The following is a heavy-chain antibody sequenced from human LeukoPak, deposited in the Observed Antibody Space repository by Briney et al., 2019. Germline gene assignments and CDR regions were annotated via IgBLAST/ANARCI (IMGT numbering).Heavy chain of an antibody. J-gene: IGHJ4*02. CDR3: ARDGGEQWLVHYFDY. CDR1: GFTFSSYA. Sequence: GGSLRLSCAASGFTFSSYAMHWVRQAPGKGLGWVAVISYDGSNKYYADSVKGRFTISRDNSKNTLYLQMNSLRAEDTAVYYCARDGGEQWLVHYFDYWGQGTLVTVSS. D-gene: IGHD6-19*01. V-gene: IGHV3-30*04. CDR2: ISYDGSNK.